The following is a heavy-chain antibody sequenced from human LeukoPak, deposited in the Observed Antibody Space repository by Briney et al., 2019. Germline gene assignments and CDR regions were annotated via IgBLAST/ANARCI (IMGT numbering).Heavy chain of an antibody. D-gene: IGHD3-22*01. Sequence: SVKVSCKASGGTFNSYAISWVRQAPGQGLEWMGGIIPIFGTANYAQKFQGRVTITADESTSTAYMELSSLRSEDTAVYYCARDRASGYHHDAFDIWGQGTMVTVSS. CDR2: IIPIFGTA. V-gene: IGHV1-69*13. J-gene: IGHJ3*02. CDR1: GGTFNSYA. CDR3: ARDRASGYHHDAFDI.